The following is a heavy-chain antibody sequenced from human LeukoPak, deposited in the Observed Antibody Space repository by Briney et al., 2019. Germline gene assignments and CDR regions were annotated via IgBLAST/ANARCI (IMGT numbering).Heavy chain of an antibody. Sequence: GGSLRLSCAASGLTFSNCWMSWVRQSPGKGLEWVANINQDGSDKYYVDSVKGRFTISRDNSKNTLYLQMNSLRAEDTAVYYCTYYYDSSGYVSHYYGMDVWGQGTTVTVSS. CDR1: GLTFSNCW. CDR2: INQDGSDK. D-gene: IGHD3-22*01. CDR3: TYYYDSSGYVSHYYGMDV. J-gene: IGHJ6*02. V-gene: IGHV3-7*01.